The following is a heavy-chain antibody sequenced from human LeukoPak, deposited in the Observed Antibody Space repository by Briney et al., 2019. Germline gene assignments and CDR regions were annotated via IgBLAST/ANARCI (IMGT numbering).Heavy chain of an antibody. D-gene: IGHD5-12*01. V-gene: IGHV4-34*01. J-gene: IGHJ4*02. Sequence: SETLSLTCAVYGGPFSGYYRSWIRQPPGKGLEWIGEINHSGSTTYNPSLKSRVTISVDTSKHQFSLKLGSVTAADTAVYYCAGGGYIGYDRFDFWGQGTLVTVSS. CDR2: INHSGST. CDR1: GGPFSGYY. CDR3: AGGGYIGYDRFDF.